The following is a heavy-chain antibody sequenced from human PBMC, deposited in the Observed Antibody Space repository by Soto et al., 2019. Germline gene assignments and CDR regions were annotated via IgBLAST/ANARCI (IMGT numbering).Heavy chain of an antibody. J-gene: IGHJ2*01. CDR3: ARESHDILAGPPWVWYFDL. Sequence: QVQLQQWGAGPLRPLETLSLTCGVSGGSFSGYYWAWIRQSPGKGLEWIGEINDRGSINYNQSLKSRVIITVDTSKKHYSLNPGSVTAADTAVDYCARESHDILAGPPWVWYFDLWGRGTMVTVSS. V-gene: IGHV4-34*01. D-gene: IGHD3-9*01. CDR2: INDRGSI. CDR1: GGSFSGYY.